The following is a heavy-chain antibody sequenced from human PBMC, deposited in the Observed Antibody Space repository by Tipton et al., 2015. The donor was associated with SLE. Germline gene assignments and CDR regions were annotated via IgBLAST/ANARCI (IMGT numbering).Heavy chain of an antibody. CDR2: ISYDGSNK. D-gene: IGHD3-22*01. V-gene: IGHV3-30-3*01. Sequence: SLRLSCAVYGGSFSRYAMHWVRQAPGKGLEWVAVISYDGSNKYYADSVKGRFTISRDNSKNTLYLQMNSLRAEDTAVYYCARDPTPYYYDSSGDSGWFDPWGQGTLVTVSS. CDR1: GGSFSRYA. J-gene: IGHJ5*02. CDR3: ARDPTPYYYDSSGDSGWFDP.